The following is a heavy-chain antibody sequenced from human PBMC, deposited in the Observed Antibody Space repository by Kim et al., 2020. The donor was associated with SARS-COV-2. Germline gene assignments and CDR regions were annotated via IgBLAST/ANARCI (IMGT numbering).Heavy chain of an antibody. CDR3: ARPHPGVSGGAWFDP. CDR1: GGSISSGTSF. Sequence: SETLSLTCTVLGGSISSGTSFWGWIRQPPGKGLEWIANMYYGGTSYYNPSLKSRVSISVGTSKNQLSLNLRSVTSADTSVYYCARPHPGVSGGAWFDPWGQGTLVTVSS. D-gene: IGHD2-21*01. CDR2: MYYGGTS. J-gene: IGHJ5*02. V-gene: IGHV4-39*01.